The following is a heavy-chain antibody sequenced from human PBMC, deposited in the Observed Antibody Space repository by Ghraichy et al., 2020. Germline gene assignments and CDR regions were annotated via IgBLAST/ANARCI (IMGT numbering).Heavy chain of an antibody. CDR1: GYTFTGYY. J-gene: IGHJ6*02. D-gene: IGHD3-3*01. Sequence: ASVKVSCKASGYTFTGYYMHWVRQAPGQGLEWMGWINPNSGGTNYAQKFQGRVTMTRDTSISTAYMELSRLRSDDTAVYYCARVKYDFWSGHYYYYGMDVWGQGTTVTVSS. CDR3: ARVKYDFWSGHYYYYGMDV. CDR2: INPNSGGT. V-gene: IGHV1-2*02.